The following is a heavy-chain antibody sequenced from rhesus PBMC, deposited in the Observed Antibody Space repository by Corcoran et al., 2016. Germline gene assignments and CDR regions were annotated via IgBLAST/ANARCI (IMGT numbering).Heavy chain of an antibody. CDR1: GGSFSSYW. V-gene: IGHV4-80*01. J-gene: IGHJ4*01. Sequence: QVQLQESGPGLVKPSETLSLTCAVSGGSFSSYWWSWIRQPPGKGLEWIGEINGNSGSTNYNPSLKRRVTSSKDASKNQFSLKLSSVTAADTAVYYCARQWIFDYWGQGVLVTVSS. CDR3: ARQWIFDY. CDR2: INGNSGST. D-gene: IGHD5-12*01.